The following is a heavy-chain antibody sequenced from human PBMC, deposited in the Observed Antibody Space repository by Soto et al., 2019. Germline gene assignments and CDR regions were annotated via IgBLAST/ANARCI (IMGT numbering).Heavy chain of an antibody. D-gene: IGHD1-26*01. Sequence: WWSLRLSCAAPGFTFSSYAMSWFRQAPGKGLEWVSAISGSGGSTYYADSVKGRFTISRDNSKNTLYLQMNSLRAEDTAVYYCAKDQEGATPWAFDIWGQGTMVTVS. J-gene: IGHJ3*02. CDR3: AKDQEGATPWAFDI. CDR2: ISGSGGST. CDR1: GFTFSSYA. V-gene: IGHV3-23*01.